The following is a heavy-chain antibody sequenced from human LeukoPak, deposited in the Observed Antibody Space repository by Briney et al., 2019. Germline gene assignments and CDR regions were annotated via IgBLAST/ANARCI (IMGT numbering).Heavy chain of an antibody. CDR3: TSVREYYYDSSGYRLFDY. Sequence: PGGSLRLSCAASGFTFSGSAMHWVRQASGKGLEWVGRIRSKANSYATAYAASVKGRFTISRDDSKNTAYLQMNSLKTEDTAVYYCTSVREYYYDSSGYRLFDYWGQGTLVTVSS. J-gene: IGHJ4*02. D-gene: IGHD3-22*01. V-gene: IGHV3-73*01. CDR2: IRSKANSYAT. CDR1: GFTFSGSA.